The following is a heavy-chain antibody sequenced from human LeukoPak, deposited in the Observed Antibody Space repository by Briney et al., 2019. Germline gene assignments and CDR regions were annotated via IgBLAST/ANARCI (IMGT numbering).Heavy chain of an antibody. V-gene: IGHV4-34*01. CDR1: GGSFSCYY. CDR3: ARDSRIWSGYGMDV. D-gene: IGHD3-3*01. J-gene: IGHJ6*02. Sequence: AETLSLTCAVDGGSFSCYYGRGSRQPRGKGVGWRGEMNHSGSTNYNPSLKSRVTISVDTSNNQFSLQLSSLTAADTAVYYCARDSRIWSGYGMDVWGQGTTVTVSS. CDR2: MNHSGST.